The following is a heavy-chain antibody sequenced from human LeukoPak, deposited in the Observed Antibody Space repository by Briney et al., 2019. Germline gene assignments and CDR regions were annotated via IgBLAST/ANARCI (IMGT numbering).Heavy chain of an antibody. Sequence: GGSLRLSCAASGFTFSSYAIHWVRQAPGKGLEWVTIISYDGSRKYYADSVKGRFTISRDNSKNTLFLQMNSLRPDDTAVYYCARAKSIAFVYWGQGTLVTVSS. CDR1: GFTFSSYA. D-gene: IGHD6-6*01. J-gene: IGHJ4*02. CDR3: ARAKSIAFVY. CDR2: ISYDGSRK. V-gene: IGHV3-30*04.